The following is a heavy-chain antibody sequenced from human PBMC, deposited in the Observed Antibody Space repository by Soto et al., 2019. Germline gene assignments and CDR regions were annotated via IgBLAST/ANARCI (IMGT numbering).Heavy chain of an antibody. D-gene: IGHD6-13*01. V-gene: IGHV4-31*02. CDR1: GGSISSGGYY. CDR3: ARDRGRAAFLDY. CDR2: IYYSGST. J-gene: IGHJ4*02. Sequence: LCGGSISSGGYYWRWIRQHPGKGLEWIGYIYYSGSTYYHPSLKSRVTISVDTSKNQFSLKLSSVTAADTAVYYCARDRGRAAFLDYWGQGTLVTVSS.